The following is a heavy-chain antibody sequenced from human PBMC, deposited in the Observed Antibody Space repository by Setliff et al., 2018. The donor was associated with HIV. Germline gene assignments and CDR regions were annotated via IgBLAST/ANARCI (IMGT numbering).Heavy chain of an antibody. CDR2: IIPIFGTA. CDR1: GGTFSSQA. CDR3: ASPQPQGANQLLWSFDS. V-gene: IGHV1-69*13. D-gene: IGHD2-2*01. Sequence: SVKVSCKASGGTFSSQAISWVRQAHGQGLEWMGGIIPIFGTANYAQKFQGRVTITADESTNTAYMELSSLRSEDTAVYYCASPQPQGANQLLWSFDSWGQGALVTVSS. J-gene: IGHJ4*02.